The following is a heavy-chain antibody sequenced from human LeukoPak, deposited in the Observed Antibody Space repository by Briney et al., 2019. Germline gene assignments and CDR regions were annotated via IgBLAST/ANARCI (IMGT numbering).Heavy chain of an antibody. D-gene: IGHD3-16*02. V-gene: IGHV3-33*01. CDR1: GFTFSSYG. J-gene: IGHJ4*02. CDR3: ARDRGLRLGELSLDY. Sequence: GRSLRLSCAASGFTFSSYGIHWVRQAPGKGLEWVAVIWYDGSNKYYADSVKGRFTISRDNSKNTLYLQMNSLRAEDTAVYYCARDRGLRLGELSLDYWGQGTLVTVSS. CDR2: IWYDGSNK.